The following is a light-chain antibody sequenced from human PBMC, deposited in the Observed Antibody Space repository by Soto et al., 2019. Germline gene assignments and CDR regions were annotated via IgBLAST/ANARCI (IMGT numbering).Light chain of an antibody. CDR3: SSYTSSSNHVV. CDR1: SSDVGGYNY. J-gene: IGLJ2*01. V-gene: IGLV2-14*01. CDR2: DVS. Sequence: QSALTQPASVSGSPGQLITISCTGTSSDVGGYNYVSWYQQHPGKAPKLMIYDVSNRPSGVSNRFSGSKSGNTASLTISGLQAEDEADYYCSSYTSSSNHVVFGGGTKLTVL.